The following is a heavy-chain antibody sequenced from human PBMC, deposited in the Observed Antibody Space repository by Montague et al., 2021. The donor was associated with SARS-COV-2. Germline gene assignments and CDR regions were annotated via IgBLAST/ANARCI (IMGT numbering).Heavy chain of an antibody. D-gene: IGHD3-3*01. CDR3: TRAQVTIFGVLIMLPAAGAVDV. Sequence: SETLSLTCAVYGGSVTGYYWTWIRQPPGKGLEWIGEINHSGSSNYNPSLDRRVTMSVDTSNNQFSLRLNAVSAAATAVYYCTRAQVTIFGVLIMLPAAGAVDVWGQGTPVTVSS. CDR2: INHSGSS. J-gene: IGHJ3*01. V-gene: IGHV4-34*01. CDR1: GGSVTGYY.